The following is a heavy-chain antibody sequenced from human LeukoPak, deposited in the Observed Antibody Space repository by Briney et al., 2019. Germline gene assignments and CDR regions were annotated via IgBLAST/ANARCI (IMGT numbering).Heavy chain of an antibody. CDR1: GFTFGDYA. Sequence: GGSLRLSCTASGFTFGDYAMSWVRQAPGKGLEWVGRIKSKTDGGTTDYAAPVKGRFTISRDDSKNTLYLQMNSLKTEDTAVYYCTTDPVGANDYWGQGTLVTVSS. V-gene: IGHV3-15*01. D-gene: IGHD1-26*01. J-gene: IGHJ4*02. CDR2: IKSKTDGGTT. CDR3: TTDPVGANDY.